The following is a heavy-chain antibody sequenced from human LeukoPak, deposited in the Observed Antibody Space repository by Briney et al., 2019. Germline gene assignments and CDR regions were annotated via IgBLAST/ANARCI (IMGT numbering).Heavy chain of an antibody. CDR1: GFTFSSYS. CDR2: ISSSSSYI. J-gene: IGHJ5*02. V-gene: IGHV3-21*01. CDR3: ARGRKGIVVVPAANWFDP. D-gene: IGHD2-2*01. Sequence: GGSLRLPCAASGFTFSSYSMNWVRQAPGKGLEWVSSISSSSSYIYYADSVKGRFTISRDNAKNSLYLQMNSLRAEDTAVYYCARGRKGIVVVPAANWFDPWGQGTLVTVSS.